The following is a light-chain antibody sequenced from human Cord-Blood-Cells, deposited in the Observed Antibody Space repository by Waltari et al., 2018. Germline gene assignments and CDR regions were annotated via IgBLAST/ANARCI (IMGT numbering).Light chain of an antibody. V-gene: IGLV2-8*01. CDR1: SSDVGGYNY. CDR3: SSYAGSNNLV. J-gene: IGLJ2*01. Sequence: QSALTQPPSASGSPGQSVTISCTGTSSDVGGYNYVSWSQQHPGKAPKLMIYEVSTRPAGVLYRFAGSKSGITSSLTVSGLQAEDEADYYCSSYAGSNNLVFGGGTKLTVL. CDR2: EVS.